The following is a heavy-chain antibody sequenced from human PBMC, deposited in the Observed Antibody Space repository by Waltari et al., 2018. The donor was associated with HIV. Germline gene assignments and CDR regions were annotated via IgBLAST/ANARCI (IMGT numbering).Heavy chain of an antibody. V-gene: IGHV4-39*01. CDR3: ARFHYYGSGSYYYYFDY. Sequence: QLQLQESGPGLVKPSETLSLTCTVSGGSIGSRSYYWGWIRQPPGKGLEWIGNIYYSGSTYYNPSLKSRVTISVDTSKNQFSLKLSSVTAADTAVYYCARFHYYGSGSYYYYFDYWGQGTLVTVSS. CDR2: IYYSGST. J-gene: IGHJ4*02. CDR1: GGSIGSRSYY. D-gene: IGHD3-10*01.